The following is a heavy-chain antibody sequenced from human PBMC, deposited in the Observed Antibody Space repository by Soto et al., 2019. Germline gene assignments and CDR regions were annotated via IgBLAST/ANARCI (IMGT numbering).Heavy chain of an antibody. CDR1: GGSISSGGYY. CDR2: IYYSGST. J-gene: IGHJ5*02. V-gene: IGHV4-31*03. CDR3: AREQYCGGYCYSGVSGWFDP. Sequence: PSETLSLTCTVSGGSISSGGYYWSWIRQPPGKGLEWIGYIYYSGSTYYNPSLKSRVTISVDTSKNQFSLKLSSVTAADTAVYSCAREQYCGGYCYSGVSGWFDPWGQGTLVTVSS. D-gene: IGHD2-21*02.